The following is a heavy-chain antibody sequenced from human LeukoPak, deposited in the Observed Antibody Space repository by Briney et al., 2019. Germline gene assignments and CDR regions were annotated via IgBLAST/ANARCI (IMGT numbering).Heavy chain of an antibody. CDR2: FTPSGGSP. D-gene: IGHD3-10*01. V-gene: IGHV1-46*01. Sequence: GASVKVSCKASGYTFTSYYMHWVRQAPGQGLEWMGIFTPSGGSPSCAQKFQGRVTTTRDMSTSTVYMELSSLRSEDTAVYYCARDWWGFLGSGSRRVYYYYMDVWGKGTTVTVSS. CDR1: GYTFTSYY. J-gene: IGHJ6*03. CDR3: ARDWWGFLGSGSRRVYYYYMDV.